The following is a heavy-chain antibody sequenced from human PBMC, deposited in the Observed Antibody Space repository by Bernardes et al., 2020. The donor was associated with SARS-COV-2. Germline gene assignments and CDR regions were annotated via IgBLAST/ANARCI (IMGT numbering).Heavy chain of an antibody. J-gene: IGHJ4*02. V-gene: IGHV3-9*01. CDR1: GFTFDDYA. CDR3: AKGGIAVADLPRDY. CDR2: ISWNSGSI. Sequence: GGSLRLSCAASGFTFDDYAMHWVRQAPGKGLEWVSGISWNSGSIGYADSVKGRFTISRDNAKNSLYLQMNSLRAEDTALYYCAKGGIAVADLPRDYWGQGTLVTVSS. D-gene: IGHD6-19*01.